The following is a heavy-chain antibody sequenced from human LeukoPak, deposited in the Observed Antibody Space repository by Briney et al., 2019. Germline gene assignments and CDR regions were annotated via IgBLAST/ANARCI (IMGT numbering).Heavy chain of an antibody. V-gene: IGHV3-21*01. Sequence: GGSLRLSCAASGFTFSSYSMNWVRQAPGKGLEWVSSSSSSYIYYAGSVKGRFTISRDNAKNSLYLQMNSLRAEDTAVYYCARGYSGYANFDYWGQGTLVTVSS. D-gene: IGHD5-12*01. J-gene: IGHJ4*02. CDR3: ARGYSGYANFDY. CDR1: GFTFSSYS. CDR2: SSSSYI.